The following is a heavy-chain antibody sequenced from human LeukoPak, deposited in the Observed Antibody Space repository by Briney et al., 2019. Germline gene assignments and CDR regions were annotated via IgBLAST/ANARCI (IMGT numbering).Heavy chain of an antibody. CDR1: GGSISTYY. V-gene: IGHV4-59*01. CDR3: ARAPSAKNSSPYFFDY. CDR2: IYYSGST. J-gene: IGHJ4*02. Sequence: SETLSLTCTVSGGSISTYYWSWIRQPPGKGLEWIGYIYYSGSTNYNPSLKSRVTISVDTSKNQFSLKPSSVTAADTAVYYCARAPSAKNSSPYFFDYWGQGTLVTVSS. D-gene: IGHD6-6*01.